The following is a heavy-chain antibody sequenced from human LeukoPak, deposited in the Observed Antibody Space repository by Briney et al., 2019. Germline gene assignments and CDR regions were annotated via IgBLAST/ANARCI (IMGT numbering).Heavy chain of an antibody. CDR1: GGSISSYA. CDR2: IYTTGST. Sequence: SETLSLTCSVSGGSISSYAWSWIRHSAGKGLEWIGRIYTTGSTNYNPSLKSRVTISVDKSKNQFSLRLNSVTAADTAVYYCASPLEYIWGQGTLVTVSS. D-gene: IGHD6-6*01. V-gene: IGHV4-4*07. J-gene: IGHJ4*02. CDR3: ASPLEYI.